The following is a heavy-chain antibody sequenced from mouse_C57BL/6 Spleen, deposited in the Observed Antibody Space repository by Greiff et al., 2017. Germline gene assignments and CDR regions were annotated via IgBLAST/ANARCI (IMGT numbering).Heavy chain of an antibody. V-gene: IGHV5-6*02. Sequence: DVKLVESGGDLVKPGGSLKLSCAASGFTFSSYGMSWVRQTPDKRLEWVATISSGGSYTYYPDSVKGRFTISRDNAKNTLYLQMSSLKSEDTAMYYCATPLDYYAMDYWGQGTSVTVSS. CDR2: ISSGGSYT. CDR3: ATPLDYYAMDY. J-gene: IGHJ4*01. CDR1: GFTFSSYG. D-gene: IGHD6-1*01.